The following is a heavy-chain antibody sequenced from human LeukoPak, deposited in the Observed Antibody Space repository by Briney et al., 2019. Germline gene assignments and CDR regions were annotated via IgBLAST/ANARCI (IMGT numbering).Heavy chain of an antibody. D-gene: IGHD3-3*01. CDR2: INPYTSDT. CDR3: ARDEGWSFDY. CDR1: GYTITDYY. V-gene: IGHV1-2*02. J-gene: IGHJ4*02. Sequence: ASVKVSCKASGYTITDYYIHWVRQAPGQGLEWMGWINPYTSDTHYAQDYQGRVTMTRDTSTSTVYMELRSLRSEDTAVYYCARDEGWSFDYWGQGTLVTVSS.